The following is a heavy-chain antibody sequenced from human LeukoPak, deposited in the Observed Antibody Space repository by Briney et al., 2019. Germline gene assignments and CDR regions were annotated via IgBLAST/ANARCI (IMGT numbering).Heavy chain of an antibody. V-gene: IGHV4-34*01. J-gene: IGHJ5*02. Sequence: SETLSLTCAVYGGSFSGYYWSWIRQPPGKGLEWIGEINHSGSTNYNPSLKSRVTISVDKSKNQFSLKLSSVTAADTAVYYCARVGTWELTNWFDPWGQGTLVTASS. CDR1: GGSFSGYY. CDR2: INHSGST. CDR3: ARVGTWELTNWFDP. D-gene: IGHD1-26*01.